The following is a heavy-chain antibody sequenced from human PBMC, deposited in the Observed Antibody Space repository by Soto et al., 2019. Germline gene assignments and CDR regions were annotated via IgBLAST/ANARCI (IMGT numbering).Heavy chain of an antibody. CDR1: GYTFTSYC. D-gene: IGHD2-2*02. CDR2: ISAYNGNT. Sequence: ASVNVSCKSSGYTFTSYCISWVRQAPGQGLECMGWISAYNGNTNYAQKLQGRVTMTTDTSTSTAYMELRSLRSDDTAVYYCAGQGYCSSTSCYTSWGQGTLVTVSS. CDR3: AGQGYCSSTSCYTS. J-gene: IGHJ5*02. V-gene: IGHV1-18*01.